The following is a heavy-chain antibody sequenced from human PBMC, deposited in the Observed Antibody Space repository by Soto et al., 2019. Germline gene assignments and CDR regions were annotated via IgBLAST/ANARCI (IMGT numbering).Heavy chain of an antibody. Sequence: EVQLLESGGALVQPGGSLSLSCAASGYTFSSYAMTWIRQAPGKGLEWVSAISNSGGNTFHADSVKGRFTNPRDNSKNTLYLQMNSLRAEDTAVYYCAKDQRGVSAAARMDVWGQGTTVTVSS. J-gene: IGHJ6*02. CDR2: ISNSGGNT. CDR3: AKDQRGVSAAARMDV. CDR1: GYTFSSYA. D-gene: IGHD6-13*01. V-gene: IGHV3-23*01.